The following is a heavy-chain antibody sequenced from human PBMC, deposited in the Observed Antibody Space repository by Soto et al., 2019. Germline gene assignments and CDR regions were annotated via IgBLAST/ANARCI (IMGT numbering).Heavy chain of an antibody. CDR1: GFTFSSYA. CDR3: AKSVGTVTTPPGY. D-gene: IGHD4-4*01. V-gene: IGHV3-23*01. CDR2: ISGSGGST. Sequence: EVQLLESGGGLVQPGGSLRLSCAASGFTFSSYAMSWVRQAPGKGLEWVSAISGSGGSTYYADSVKGRFTISRDNSKNTLYLQMTSLRDEDTAVYYCAKSVGTVTTPPGYWGQGTLVTVSS. J-gene: IGHJ4*02.